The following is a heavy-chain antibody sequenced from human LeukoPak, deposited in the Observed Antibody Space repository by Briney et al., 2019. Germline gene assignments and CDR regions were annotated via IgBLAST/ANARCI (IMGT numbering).Heavy chain of an antibody. J-gene: IGHJ4*02. Sequence: GGSLRLSCAASGFTFSSYAMSWVRQAPGKGLEWVAVISYDGSNKYYADSVKGRFTISRDNSKNTLYLQMNSLRAEDTAVYYCARGRRMLKWELPSTTFDYWGQGTLVTVSS. CDR3: ARGRRMLKWELPSTTFDY. CDR2: ISYDGSNK. CDR1: GFTFSSYA. V-gene: IGHV3-30*04. D-gene: IGHD1-26*01.